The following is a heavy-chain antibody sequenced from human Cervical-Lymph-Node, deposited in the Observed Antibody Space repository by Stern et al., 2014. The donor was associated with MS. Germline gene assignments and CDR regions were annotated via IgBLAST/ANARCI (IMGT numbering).Heavy chain of an antibody. CDR1: GYTFINYS. CDR2: INRSDGSA. D-gene: IGHD1-26*01. J-gene: IGHJ5*02. CDR3: ARDRYSGSYWTWFDP. V-gene: IGHV1-46*01. Sequence: VQLEESGAEVKKPGASVKVSCKASGYTFINYSMHWVRQAPGQGLEWMGIINRSDGSATYAQNFQGRVTMTRDTSTSTVYMELSSLRSEDTAVYYCARDRYSGSYWTWFDPWGQGTLVTVSS.